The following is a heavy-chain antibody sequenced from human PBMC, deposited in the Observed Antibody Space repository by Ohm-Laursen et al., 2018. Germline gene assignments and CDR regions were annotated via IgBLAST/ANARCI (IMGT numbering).Heavy chain of an antibody. CDR2: ISGSGGST. Sequence: GSLRLSCAASGFTFSSYAMSWVRQAPGKGLEWVSAISGSGGSTYYADSVKGRFTISRDNAKNSLYLQMNSLRAEDTALYYCAKDYHYDILTGINYWGQGTLVTVSS. CDR3: AKDYHYDILTGINY. D-gene: IGHD3-9*01. V-gene: IGHV3-23*01. J-gene: IGHJ4*02. CDR1: GFTFSSYA.